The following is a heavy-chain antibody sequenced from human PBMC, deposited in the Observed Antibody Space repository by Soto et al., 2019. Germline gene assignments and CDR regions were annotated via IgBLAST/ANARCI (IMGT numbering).Heavy chain of an antibody. CDR1: GYDFTAYD. CDR2: MNPINGAA. V-gene: IGHV1-8*02. J-gene: IGHJ6*02. Sequence: ASVKVSCKASGYDFTAYDINWVRQASGQGLEWMGWMNPINGAAGSARRFQGRISMTRNTATGTAYLELTSLRSDDSAVYYCGRGPSPRAPAGGHPYYYAMDVWGHGTTVTVFS. CDR3: GRGPSPRAPAGGHPYYYAMDV. D-gene: IGHD6-13*01.